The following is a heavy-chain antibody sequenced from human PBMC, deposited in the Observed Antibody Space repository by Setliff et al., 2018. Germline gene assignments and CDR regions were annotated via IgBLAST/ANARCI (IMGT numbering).Heavy chain of an antibody. Sequence: GASVKVSCKASGGFSTHAISWVRQVPGQGLEWMGGIIPILGTTDYAQNFQGRVTITTDGSTSSAYLEMSNLRSEDTAVYYRASALIRRVAVAGKSQFDYWGQGTLVTVSS. CDR1: GGFSTHA. CDR2: IIPILGTT. CDR3: ASALIRRVAVAGKSQFDY. V-gene: IGHV1-69*05. D-gene: IGHD6-19*01. J-gene: IGHJ4*01.